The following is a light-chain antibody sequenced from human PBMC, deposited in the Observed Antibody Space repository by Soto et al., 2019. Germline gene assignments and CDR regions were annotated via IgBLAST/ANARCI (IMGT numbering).Light chain of an antibody. CDR1: SSDVGGYNY. CDR3: SSYAGSNIGV. J-gene: IGLJ1*01. CDR2: EVS. V-gene: IGLV2-8*01. Sequence: QSLLTQPPSASGSPGQSVTISCTGTSSDVGGYNYVSWYQQHPGKAPKLTIYEVSKRPSGVPDRFSGSKSGNTASLTVSGLQAEDEADYYCSSYAGSNIGVFGTGTKVTVL.